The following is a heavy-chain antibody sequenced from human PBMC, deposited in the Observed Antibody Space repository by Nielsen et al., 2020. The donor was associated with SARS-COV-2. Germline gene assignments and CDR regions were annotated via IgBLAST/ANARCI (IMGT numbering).Heavy chain of an antibody. CDR2: ISPSGGGT. J-gene: IGHJ4*02. CDR3: ARWDYASASIDY. Sequence: ASVKVSCKASGYTFISFYILWVRQAPGQGLESMGIISPSGGGTTYAQKFQGRVTMTRDTSMSTVYMELSSLRSEDTAVYYCARWDYASASIDYWGQGTQVTVSS. V-gene: IGHV1-46*01. CDR1: GYTFISFY. D-gene: IGHD3-22*01.